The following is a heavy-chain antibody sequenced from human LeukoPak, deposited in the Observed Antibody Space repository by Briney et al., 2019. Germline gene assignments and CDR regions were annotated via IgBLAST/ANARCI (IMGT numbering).Heavy chain of an antibody. V-gene: IGHV3-7*01. J-gene: IGHJ1*01. Sequence: PGGSLRLSCAASGFTVSSNYMSWVRQAPGKGLEWVANIKQDGSEKYYVDSVKGRFTISRDNAKNSLYLQMNSLRAEDTAVYYCARVYSSEGAKCFQHWGQGTLVTVSS. CDR3: ARVYSSEGAKCFQH. CDR2: IKQDGSEK. D-gene: IGHD6-25*01. CDR1: GFTVSSNY.